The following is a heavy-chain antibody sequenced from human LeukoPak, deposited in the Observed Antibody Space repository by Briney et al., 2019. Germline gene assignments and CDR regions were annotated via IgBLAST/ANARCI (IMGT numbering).Heavy chain of an antibody. J-gene: IGHJ4*02. D-gene: IGHD6-19*01. CDR3: ARSHVGPGLSIAVAGPNDY. CDR1: GGTFSSYA. Sequence: SVKVSCKASGGTFSSYAISWVRQAPGQGLEWMGGIIPIFGTANYAQKFQGRVTITADKSTSTAYMELSSLRSEDTAVYYCARSHVGPGLSIAVAGPNDYWGQGTLVTVSS. V-gene: IGHV1-69*06. CDR2: IIPIFGTA.